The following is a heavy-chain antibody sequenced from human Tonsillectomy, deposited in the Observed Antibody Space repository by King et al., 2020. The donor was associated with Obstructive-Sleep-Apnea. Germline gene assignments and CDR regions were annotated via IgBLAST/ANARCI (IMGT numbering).Heavy chain of an antibody. CDR3: TRMVTAAYYYYAVDV. CDR2: IDYSGST. J-gene: IGHJ6*02. D-gene: IGHD2-8*01. V-gene: IGHV4-39*07. CDR1: GASISSTSYC. Sequence: LQLQESGTGLVKPSETLSLTCSVSGASISSTSYCWGWIRQPPGKGLEWIGNIDYSGSTNYNPSLKNRITISVDTSKNQLSLRLRSVTAADTAVYFCTRMVTAAYYYYAVDVWGQGTTVTVSS.